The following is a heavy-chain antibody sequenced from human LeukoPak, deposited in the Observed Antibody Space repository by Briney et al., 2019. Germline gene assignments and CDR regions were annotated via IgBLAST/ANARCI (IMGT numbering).Heavy chain of an antibody. CDR2: TYYRSNWYN. CDR3: ARGGAAAGFNY. V-gene: IGHV6-1*01. CDR1: GHSVSSNSAV. Sequence: SQTLSLTCAISGHSVSSNSAVWNWIRQSPSRGLEWLGRTYYRSNWYNDYAVSVESRITVNPDTSKNQFSLQLNSVTPEDTAVYYCARGGAAAGFNYWGQGTLVIVSS. J-gene: IGHJ4*02. D-gene: IGHD6-13*01.